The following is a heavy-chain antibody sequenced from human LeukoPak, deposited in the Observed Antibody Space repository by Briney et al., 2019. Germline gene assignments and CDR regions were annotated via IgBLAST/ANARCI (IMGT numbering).Heavy chain of an antibody. D-gene: IGHD5-12*01. CDR3: ARGPATTKTYYYYGMDV. CDR2: INPNIGGT. V-gene: IGHV1-2*02. CDR1: VYTFTGYY. J-gene: IGHJ6*02. Sequence: ASVKVSCKASVYTFTGYYIHWVRHAPGQGLEWMGWINPNIGGTNYAQKFQGRVTMTRDTSISTAYMELSRLRSDDTAVYYCARGPATTKTYYYYGMDVWGQGTTVTVSS.